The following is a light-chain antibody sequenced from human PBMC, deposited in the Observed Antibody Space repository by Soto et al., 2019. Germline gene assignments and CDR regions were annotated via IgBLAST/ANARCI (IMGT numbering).Light chain of an antibody. CDR1: QSVSSN. Sequence: EIVMTQSPATLSVSPGERATLSCRASQSVSSNLAWYQQKPGQAPRLLIYGASTRANGIPARFSGSGSGKEFTLTISSLHSEDFAVYYCQQYNNWPPFTFGQGTKREI. V-gene: IGKV3-15*01. CDR3: QQYNNWPPFT. CDR2: GAS. J-gene: IGKJ2*01.